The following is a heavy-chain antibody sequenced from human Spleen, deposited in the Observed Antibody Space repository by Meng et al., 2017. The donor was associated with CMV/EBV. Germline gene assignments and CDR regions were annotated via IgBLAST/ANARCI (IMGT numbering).Heavy chain of an antibody. CDR3: VKEDGFDS. CDR1: GGTLSSHA. J-gene: IGHJ4*02. V-gene: IGHV1-69*05. Sequence: SVKVSGKASGGTLSSHAVSGVRQATGQGLEYMGGIIPFFNTTNYAQKFQGRVTLSTDKSTSTAYMELSSLRSEDTAIYYCVKEDGFDSWGQGTLVTVSS. CDR2: IIPFFNTT.